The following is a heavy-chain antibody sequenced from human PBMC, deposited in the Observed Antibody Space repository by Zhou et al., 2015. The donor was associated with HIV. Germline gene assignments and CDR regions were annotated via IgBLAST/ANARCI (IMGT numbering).Heavy chain of an antibody. CDR2: IKSETNGGTT. CDR1: GFSFSDAM. D-gene: IGHD3-3*01. V-gene: IGHV3-15*01. CDR3: MTILRFIQWFTESQEDV. J-gene: IGHJ6*03. Sequence: QLVESGGGLVKPGGSLRLSCVASGFSFSDAMMNWVRQAPGKGLEWVGRIKSETNGGTTDYSAPVKGRFAISRDDSQNTVYLELNSVKTEDTGVYYCMTILRFIQWFTESQEDVWGKGTTVAVS.